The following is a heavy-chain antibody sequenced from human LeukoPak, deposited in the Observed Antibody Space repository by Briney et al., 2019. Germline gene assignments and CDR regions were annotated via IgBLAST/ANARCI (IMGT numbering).Heavy chain of an antibody. CDR1: GFAFRNYA. V-gene: IGHV3-30-3*01. CDR3: ARAYSSGLTAFDI. Sequence: PGGSLRLSCVASGFAFRNYAMLWVRQAPGKGLEWVAVISYDGSNKYYADSVKGRFTISRDNSKSTLYLQMNSLRAEDTAVFYCARAYSSGLTAFDIWGQGTMVTVSS. J-gene: IGHJ3*02. CDR2: ISYDGSNK. D-gene: IGHD6-19*01.